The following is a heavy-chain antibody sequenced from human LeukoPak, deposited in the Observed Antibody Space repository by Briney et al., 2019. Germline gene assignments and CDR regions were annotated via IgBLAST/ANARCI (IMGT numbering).Heavy chain of an antibody. CDR1: GFTFSSIW. CDR2: IKHDGSET. J-gene: IGHJ6*02. V-gene: IGHV3-7*02. D-gene: IGHD3-16*01. Sequence: GGSLRLSCAASGFTFSSIWMSWVRKAPGKGLEWVANIKHDGSETNYVESVRGRFTISRDNAENSLHLQMNSLRVEDTALYYCAKNGGPHGLDVWGQGTTVTVSS. CDR3: AKNGGPHGLDV.